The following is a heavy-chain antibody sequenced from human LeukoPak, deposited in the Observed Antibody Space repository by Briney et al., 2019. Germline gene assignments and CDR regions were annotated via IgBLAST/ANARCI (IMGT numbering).Heavy chain of an antibody. CDR3: ASPSIAATGAPYYYYGMGV. CDR1: GYSFTNYW. V-gene: IGHV5-51*01. CDR2: IYPGDSDT. Sequence: GESLKISCKGSGYSFTNYWIGWVRQMPGKGLEWMGIIYPGDSDTRYSPSFQGQVTISADKSISTAYLQWSSLKASDTAIYYCASPSIAATGAPYYYYGMGVWGQGTTVTVSS. D-gene: IGHD6-13*01. J-gene: IGHJ6*02.